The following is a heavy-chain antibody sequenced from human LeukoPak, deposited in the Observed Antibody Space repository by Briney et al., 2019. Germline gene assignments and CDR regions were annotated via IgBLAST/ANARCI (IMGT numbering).Heavy chain of an antibody. Sequence: ASVKVSCKASGYSFTTYYVHWVRQAPRQGLEWMGYMRPASGDSNFAQKFQDRVTMTRDTSISTAYLELSRLTSDDTAVYYCSTEDKYCTTTTCADYWGQGTLVTVSS. CDR1: GYSFTTYY. CDR2: MRPASGDS. CDR3: STEDKYCTTTTCADY. D-gene: IGHD2-2*01. V-gene: IGHV1-2*02. J-gene: IGHJ4*02.